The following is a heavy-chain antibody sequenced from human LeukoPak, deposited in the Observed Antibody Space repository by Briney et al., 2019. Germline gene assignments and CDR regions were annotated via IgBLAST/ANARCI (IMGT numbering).Heavy chain of an antibody. CDR2: IRYDGSNK. D-gene: IGHD7-27*01. J-gene: IGHJ4*02. CDR1: GFTFSSYG. V-gene: IGHV3-30*02. CDR3: ARNRGPEYPPTATDY. Sequence: GGSLRLSCAASGFTFSSYGMHWVRQAPGKGLEWVAFIRYDGSNKYYADSVKGRFTISRDNSKNTLYLQMNSLRSDDTAVYYCARNRGPEYPPTATDYWGQGTLVTVSS.